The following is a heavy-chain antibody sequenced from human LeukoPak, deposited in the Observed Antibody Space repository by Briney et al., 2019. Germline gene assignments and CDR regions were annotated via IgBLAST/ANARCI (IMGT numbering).Heavy chain of an antibody. CDR3: ASLGQGGSSDSDY. J-gene: IGHJ4*02. CDR2: ISYDGSNK. Sequence: GRSLRLSCAASGFTFSSYVMHWVRQAPGKGLEWVAIISYDGSNKYYADSVKGRFTISRDNSKNTLYLQMNSLRAEDTAVYYCASLGQGGSSDSDYWGQGTLVTVSS. V-gene: IGHV3-30*03. CDR1: GFTFSSYV. D-gene: IGHD1-26*01.